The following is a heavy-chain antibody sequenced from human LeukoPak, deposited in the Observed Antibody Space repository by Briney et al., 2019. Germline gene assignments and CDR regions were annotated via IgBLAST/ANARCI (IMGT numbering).Heavy chain of an antibody. Sequence: SETLSLTCTVSGGSISSGDYYWSWIRQPPGKGLEWIGYIYYSGSTNYNPSLKSRVTISVDTSKNQFSLKLSSVTAADTAVYYCARGDDYLADAFDIWGQGTMVTVSS. V-gene: IGHV4-61*08. J-gene: IGHJ3*02. CDR3: ARGDDYLADAFDI. CDR2: IYYSGST. CDR1: GGSISSGDYY. D-gene: IGHD2/OR15-2a*01.